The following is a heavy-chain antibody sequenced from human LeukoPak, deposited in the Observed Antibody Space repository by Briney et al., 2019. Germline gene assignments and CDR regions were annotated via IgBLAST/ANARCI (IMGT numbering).Heavy chain of an antibody. D-gene: IGHD3-10*01. CDR2: IYHSGST. CDR3: ARASRVRGFDY. V-gene: IGHV4-30-2*01. J-gene: IGHJ4*02. Sequence: SETLSLTCAVSGGSISSGGYPWSWIRQPPGKGLEWIGYIYHSGSTYYNPSLKSRVTISVDRSKNQFSLKLSSVTAADTAVYYCARASRVRGFDYWGQGTLVTVSS. CDR1: GGSISSGGYP.